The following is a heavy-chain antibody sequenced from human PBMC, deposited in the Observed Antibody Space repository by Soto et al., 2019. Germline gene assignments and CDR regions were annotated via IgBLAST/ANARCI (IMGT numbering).Heavy chain of an antibody. CDR2: ISGIFGST. D-gene: IGHD6-19*01. Sequence: GGSLRLSCAASGFTFSSYAMIWVRQAPVNGLEFVSAISGIFGSTYYADSVKGRFTISRYNSKNTLYLQMNSLRADYTALYYCAKEAGYRSGWYPSWGQGTMVTVSS. J-gene: IGHJ5*02. CDR1: GFTFSSYA. V-gene: IGHV3-23*01. CDR3: AKEAGYRSGWYPS.